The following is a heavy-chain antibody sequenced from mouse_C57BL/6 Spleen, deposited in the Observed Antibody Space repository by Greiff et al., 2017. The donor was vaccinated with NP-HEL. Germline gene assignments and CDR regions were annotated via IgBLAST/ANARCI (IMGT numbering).Heavy chain of an antibody. CDR2: IDPSDSET. V-gene: IGHV1-52*01. D-gene: IGHD1-1*01. CDR1: GYTFTSYW. J-gene: IGHJ4*01. CDR3: ARHLTTGYYAMDY. Sequence: VQLQQPGAELVRPGSSVKLSCKASGYTFTSYWMHWVKQRPIQGLEWIGNIDPSDSETHYNQKFKDKATLTVDKSSSTAYMQLSSLTSEDSAVYYCARHLTTGYYAMDYWGQGTSVTVSS.